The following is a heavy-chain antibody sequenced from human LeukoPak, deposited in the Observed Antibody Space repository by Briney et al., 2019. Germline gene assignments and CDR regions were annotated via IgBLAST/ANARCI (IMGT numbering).Heavy chain of an antibody. V-gene: IGHV3-53*01. J-gene: IGHJ6*02. D-gene: IGHD6-13*01. Sequence: GGSLRLSCAASGFTVSSDYMSWVRQAPGKGLEWVSVIYSGGSTYYADSVKGRFTISRDNSKNTLYLQMNSLRAEDTAVYYCARDSGSSRPHYYYYYGMDVWGQGTTVTVSS. CDR2: IYSGGST. CDR3: ARDSGSSRPHYYYYYGMDV. CDR1: GFTVSSDY.